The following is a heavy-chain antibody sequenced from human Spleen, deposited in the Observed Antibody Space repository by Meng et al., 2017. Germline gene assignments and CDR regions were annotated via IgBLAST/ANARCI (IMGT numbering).Heavy chain of an antibody. V-gene: IGHV1-3*01. CDR1: GGTFSSYA. J-gene: IGHJ6*02. CDR2: INAGNGNT. D-gene: IGHD4-17*01. Sequence: ASVKVSCKASGGTFSSYAMHWVRQAPGQRLEWMGWINAGNGNTKYSQKFQGRVTITRDTSASTAYMELSSLRSEDTAVYYCARAYGDYGIYYYGMDVWGQGTTVTVSS. CDR3: ARAYGDYGIYYYGMDV.